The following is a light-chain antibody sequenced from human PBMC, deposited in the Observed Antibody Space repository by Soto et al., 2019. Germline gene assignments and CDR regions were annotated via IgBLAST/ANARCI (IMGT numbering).Light chain of an antibody. CDR3: QQSYSTPPT. Sequence: DIQMTQSPSSLSASVGDRVTITCRASQSISSYLNWYQQKPGKATKLLIYAASSLQSGVPSRFSGSGSGTDFTLTISSLQPEDFATYYCQQSYSTPPTFGGWTKVEVK. CDR2: AAS. J-gene: IGKJ4*01. V-gene: IGKV1-39*01. CDR1: QSISSY.